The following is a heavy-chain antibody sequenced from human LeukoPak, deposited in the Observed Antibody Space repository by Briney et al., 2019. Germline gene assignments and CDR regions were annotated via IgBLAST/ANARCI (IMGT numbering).Heavy chain of an antibody. CDR3: ARDNYDILTGSRFSFDY. J-gene: IGHJ4*02. V-gene: IGHV1-69*13. Sequence: VASVKVSCKASGGTFSSYAISWVRQAPGQGLEWMGGIIPIFGTANYAQKFQGRVTITADESTSTAYMELSSLRSEDTAVYYCARDNYDILTGSRFSFDYWGQGTLVTVSS. CDR2: IIPIFGTA. D-gene: IGHD3-9*01. CDR1: GGTFSSYA.